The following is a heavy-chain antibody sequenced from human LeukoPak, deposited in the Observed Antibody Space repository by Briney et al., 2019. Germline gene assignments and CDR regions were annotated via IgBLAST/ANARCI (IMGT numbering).Heavy chain of an antibody. Sequence: GGSLRLSCAASGFTFSSYSMNWVRQAPGKGLEWVSSISSSSSYIYYADSVKGRSTISRDNAKNSLYLQMNSLRAEDTAVYYCARGQSYYDSSGSDAFDIWGQGTMVTVSS. CDR3: ARGQSYYDSSGSDAFDI. CDR1: GFTFSSYS. D-gene: IGHD3-22*01. CDR2: ISSSSSYI. V-gene: IGHV3-21*01. J-gene: IGHJ3*02.